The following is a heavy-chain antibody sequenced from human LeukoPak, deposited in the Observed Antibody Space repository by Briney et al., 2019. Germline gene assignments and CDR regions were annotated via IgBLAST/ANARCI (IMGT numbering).Heavy chain of an antibody. CDR3: ARELNYYDSSGYFTFDI. CDR1: GYTFTGYY. V-gene: IGHV1-2*02. CDR2: INPNSGGT. J-gene: IGHJ3*02. D-gene: IGHD3-22*01. Sequence: ASVKVSCKASGYTFTGYYMHWVRQAPGQGLEWMGWINPNSGGTNYAQKFQGRVTMTRDTPISTAYMELSRLRSDDTAVYYCARELNYYDSSGYFTFDIWGQGTMVTVSS.